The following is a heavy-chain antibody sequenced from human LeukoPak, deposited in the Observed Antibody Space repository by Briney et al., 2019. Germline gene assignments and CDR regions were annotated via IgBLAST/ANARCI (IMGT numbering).Heavy chain of an antibody. J-gene: IGHJ4*02. CDR2: IYRDGST. Sequence: SETLSLTCTLSGGPISNYQWSWIRQPPGKGLEWIGTIYRDGSTYYSTSLKSRVTISVDTSKNQFSLKLTSVTAADTAVYYCARDPSGPGYYDHWGQGTLVTISS. CDR3: ARDPSGPGYYDH. CDR1: GGPISNYQ. D-gene: IGHD3-9*01. V-gene: IGHV4-4*09.